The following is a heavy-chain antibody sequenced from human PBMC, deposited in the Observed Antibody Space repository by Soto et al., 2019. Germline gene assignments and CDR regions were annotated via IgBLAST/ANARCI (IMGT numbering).Heavy chain of an antibody. Sequence: SESLSLTCAVYGGSFSGYYWSWIRQPPGKGLEWIGEINHSGSTNYNPSLKSRVTISVDTSKNQFSLKLSSVTAADTAVYYCASLGYCSSTSCPPNRFDYWGQGTLVPVSS. D-gene: IGHD2-2*01. V-gene: IGHV4-34*01. J-gene: IGHJ4*02. CDR2: INHSGST. CDR1: GGSFSGYY. CDR3: ASLGYCSSTSCPPNRFDY.